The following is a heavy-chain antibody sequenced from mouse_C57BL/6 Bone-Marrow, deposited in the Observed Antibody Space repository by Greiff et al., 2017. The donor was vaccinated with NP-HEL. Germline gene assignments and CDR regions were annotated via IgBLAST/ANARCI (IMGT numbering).Heavy chain of an antibody. J-gene: IGHJ1*03. CDR3: TTLYSNPIYWYFDV. Sequence: EVQLVESGAELVRPGASVKLSCTASGFNIKDDYMHWVKQRPEQGLEWIGWIDPENGDTEYASKFQGKATITADTSSNTAYLQLSSLTSEDTAVYYCTTLYSNPIYWYFDVWGTGTTVTVSS. CDR1: GFNIKDDY. D-gene: IGHD2-5*01. CDR2: IDPENGDT. V-gene: IGHV14-4*01.